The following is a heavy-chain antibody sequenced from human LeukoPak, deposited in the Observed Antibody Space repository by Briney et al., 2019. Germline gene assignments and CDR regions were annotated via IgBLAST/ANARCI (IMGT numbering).Heavy chain of an antibody. V-gene: IGHV4-34*01. J-gene: IGHJ5*02. CDR3: ALRVVVPAANYNWFDP. Sequence: SETLSLTCAVYGGSFSGYYWSWIRQPPGKGVEWIGEINHSGSTNYNPSLKSRVTISVDTSKNQFSLKLSSVTAADTAVYYCALRVVVPAANYNWFDPWGQGTLVTVSS. D-gene: IGHD2-2*01. CDR2: INHSGST. CDR1: GGSFSGYY.